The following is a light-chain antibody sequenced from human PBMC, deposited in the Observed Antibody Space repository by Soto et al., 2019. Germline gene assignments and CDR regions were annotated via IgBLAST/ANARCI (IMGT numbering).Light chain of an antibody. CDR2: AAS. CDR1: QTIDDY. J-gene: IGKJ1*01. CDR3: QQSYSTLWT. V-gene: IGKV1-39*01. Sequence: DLQMTQSPSSLSASVGDRVAITCRASQTIDDYLNWYLQKPGRAPQLLIYAASKSQSGVPSRFSGSGSGTDFTLTISSLQADDSATYFCQQSYSTLWTFGQGTKVEIK.